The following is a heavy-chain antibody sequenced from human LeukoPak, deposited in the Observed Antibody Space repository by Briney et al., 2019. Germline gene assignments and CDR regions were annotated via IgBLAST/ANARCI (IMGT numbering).Heavy chain of an antibody. Sequence: PGGSLRLSCAASGFTFSSYSMNWVRQAPGKGLEWVSYISSSSSTIYYADSVKGRFTIPRDNAKNSLYLQMNSLRAEDTAVYYCAREGTFYGMDVWGQGTTVTVSS. CDR3: AREGTFYGMDV. D-gene: IGHD3-16*01. CDR1: GFTFSSYS. CDR2: ISSSSSTI. V-gene: IGHV3-48*01. J-gene: IGHJ6*02.